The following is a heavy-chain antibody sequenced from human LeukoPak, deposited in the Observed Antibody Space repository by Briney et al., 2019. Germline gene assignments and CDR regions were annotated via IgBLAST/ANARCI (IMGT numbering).Heavy chain of an antibody. CDR2: IRAYNGNT. Sequence: ASVKVSCKASGYTFTSYGISWVRQAPGQGLEWMGWIRAYNGNTNYAQKLQGRVTMTTDTSTSTAYMELRSLRSDDTAVYYCARMYYYDSSGYYSNWFDPWGQGTLVTVSS. CDR3: ARMYYYDSSGYYSNWFDP. V-gene: IGHV1-18*01. J-gene: IGHJ5*02. CDR1: GYTFTSYG. D-gene: IGHD3-22*01.